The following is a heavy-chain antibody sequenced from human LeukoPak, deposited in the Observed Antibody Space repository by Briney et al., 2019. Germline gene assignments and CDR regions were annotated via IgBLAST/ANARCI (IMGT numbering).Heavy chain of an antibody. CDR2: ITTYNGNT. Sequence: ASVKVSGKASGYTFTSYPISWVRQAPGQGLEWVGWITTYNGNTNYAQKLQGRVAMITDTSTSTAYMDLRGLRSDDTAVYYCARGYDYGDYVGDFDYWGQGTLVTVSS. V-gene: IGHV1-18*01. CDR1: GYTFTSYP. D-gene: IGHD4-17*01. CDR3: ARGYDYGDYVGDFDY. J-gene: IGHJ4*02.